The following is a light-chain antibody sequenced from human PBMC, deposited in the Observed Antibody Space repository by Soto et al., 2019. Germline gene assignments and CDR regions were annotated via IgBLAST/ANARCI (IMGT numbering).Light chain of an antibody. V-gene: IGKV1-5*01. J-gene: IGKJ5*01. CDR1: QTISSW. CDR3: QQYYNYST. CDR2: DAS. Sequence: QLTQSPSTLPASVGDRVTITCRASQTISSWLAWYQQKPGKAPDLLIYDASRLAGGVPSRFSGSEFGTEFTLTIGSLQPDDFATYFCQQYYNYSTFGQGTRLEIK.